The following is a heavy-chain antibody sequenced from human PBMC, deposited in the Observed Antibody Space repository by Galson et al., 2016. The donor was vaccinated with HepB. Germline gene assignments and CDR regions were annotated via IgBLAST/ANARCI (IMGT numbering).Heavy chain of an antibody. D-gene: IGHD3-16*01. J-gene: IGHJ4*02. CDR2: ISGSGGTART. CDR3: ATIGRGMTFGGFSAHPGVFDY. V-gene: IGHV3-23*01. CDR1: GFSFSSYA. Sequence: SLRLSCAASGFSFSSYAMSWVRQAPGKGLEWISAISGSGGTARTYLSDSVKGRFTISRDNSKNTQFLQVSSLRAEDTAVYYCATIGRGMTFGGFSAHPGVFDYWGQRTPVTVSS.